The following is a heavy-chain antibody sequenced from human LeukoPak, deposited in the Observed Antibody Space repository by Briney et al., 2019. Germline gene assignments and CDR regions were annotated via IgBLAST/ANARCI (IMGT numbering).Heavy chain of an antibody. CDR3: ARYARGSGYYYDQPTFDY. CDR1: GGSFSGYY. CDR2: INHSGST. D-gene: IGHD3-22*01. V-gene: IGHV4-34*01. J-gene: IGHJ4*02. Sequence: SETLSLTCAVYGGSFSGYYWSWIRQPPGKGLEWIGEINHSGSTNYNPSLKSRVTISVDTSKNQFSLKLSSVTAADTAVYYCARYARGSGYYYDQPTFDYWGQGTLVTVSS.